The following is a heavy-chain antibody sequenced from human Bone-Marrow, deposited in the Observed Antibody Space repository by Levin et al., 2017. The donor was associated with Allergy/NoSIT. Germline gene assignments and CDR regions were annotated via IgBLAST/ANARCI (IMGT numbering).Heavy chain of an antibody. D-gene: IGHD3-10*01. CDR1: GESVSSRGFY. V-gene: IGHV4-31*02. CDR3: ARESVYYGSGSWIDC. J-gene: IGHJ4*02. CDR2: IYYPGNT. Sequence: SCTVSGESVSSRGFYWTWIRQYPGKGLEWIGHIYYPGNTSYNPSLKSRVSISEDRSKNQFSLKLDSVTAADTAVYYCARESVYYGSGSWIDCWGQGTLVTVSS.